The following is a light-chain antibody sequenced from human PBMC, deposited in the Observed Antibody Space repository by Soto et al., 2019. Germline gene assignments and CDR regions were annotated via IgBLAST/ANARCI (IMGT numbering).Light chain of an antibody. V-gene: IGKV1-39*01. CDR1: RGISSY. J-gene: IGKJ1*01. Sequence: DFPWTQAPSLLSAALGDRVTITCPVSRGISSYFGRYQQTPGIVPKLLIYAPSTLQSGVPSRFSGSGSGPYFTLTISSLQPEDFATYFCQPSYSTPPWTFGQGTKVDIK. CDR3: QPSYSTPPWT. CDR2: APS.